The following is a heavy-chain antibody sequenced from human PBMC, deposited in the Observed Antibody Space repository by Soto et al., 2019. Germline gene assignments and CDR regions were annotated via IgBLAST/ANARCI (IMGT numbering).Heavy chain of an antibody. Sequence: QVQLQESGPGLVKPSETLSLTCTVSGGSVSSGSYYWSWIRQPPGKGLEWIGHIYYSGSTNYNPSLRSRITISLDTSKNQFSLKLSSVSAADTALYYCARDVGRAGYFDYWGQGTLVPVSS. J-gene: IGHJ4*02. CDR2: IYYSGST. D-gene: IGHD3-10*01. V-gene: IGHV4-61*01. CDR3: ARDVGRAGYFDY. CDR1: GGSVSSGSYY.